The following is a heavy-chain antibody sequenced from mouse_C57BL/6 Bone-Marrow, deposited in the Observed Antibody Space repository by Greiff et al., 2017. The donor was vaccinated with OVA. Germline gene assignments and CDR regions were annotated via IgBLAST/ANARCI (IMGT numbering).Heavy chain of an antibody. CDR2: IWWDDDK. CDR1: GFSPSTFGMG. Sequence: QVQLKESGPGILQPSQTLSLTCSFSGFSPSTFGMGVGWIRQPSGKGLEWLAHIWWDDDKYYNPALKSRLTISKDTSKNQVFLKIANVDTADTATYDCARTPNWDYWYFDVWGTGTTVTVSS. J-gene: IGHJ1*03. D-gene: IGHD4-1*01. V-gene: IGHV8-8*01. CDR3: ARTPNWDYWYFDV.